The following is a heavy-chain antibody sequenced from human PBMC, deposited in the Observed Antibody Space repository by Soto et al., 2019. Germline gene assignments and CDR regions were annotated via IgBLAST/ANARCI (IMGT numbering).Heavy chain of an antibody. CDR1: GFTFSSYA. D-gene: IGHD3-3*01. Sequence: PGGSLRLSCAASGFTFSSYAMSWVRQAPGKGLEWVSAISGSGGSTYYADSVKGRFTISRDNSKNTLYLQMNSLRAEDTAVYYSAKAQYYDFWSGPECYGMDVWGQGTTVTVSS. V-gene: IGHV3-23*01. CDR3: AKAQYYDFWSGPECYGMDV. CDR2: ISGSGGST. J-gene: IGHJ6*02.